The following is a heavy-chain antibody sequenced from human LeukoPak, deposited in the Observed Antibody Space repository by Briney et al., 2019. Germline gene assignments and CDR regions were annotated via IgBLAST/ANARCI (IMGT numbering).Heavy chain of an antibody. CDR3: STSPSWGV. CDR2: IYSGGTT. D-gene: IGHD3-16*01. Sequence: GSLRLSCAASGSTVINNYMTWVRQAPGKGLEWVSVIYSGGTTHYADSVKGRFTISRDNSKNTLYLQMNSLRVDDTAVYYCSTSPSWGVWGQGTTVTVSS. CDR1: GSTVINNY. V-gene: IGHV3-53*01. J-gene: IGHJ6*02.